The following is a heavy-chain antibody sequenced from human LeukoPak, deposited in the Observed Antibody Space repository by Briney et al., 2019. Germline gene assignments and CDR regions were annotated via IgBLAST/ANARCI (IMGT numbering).Heavy chain of an antibody. J-gene: IGHJ4*02. CDR2: IKRDGSEK. CDR3: TSTAVAGPGFY. CDR1: GFTFSSYW. D-gene: IGHD6-19*01. Sequence: GGSLRLSCAASGFTFSSYWMSWVRQAPGKGLEWVANIKRDGSEKYYVDSVKGRFTISRDNAKDSVYLQMSSLRAEDTAVYYCTSTAVAGPGFYWGQGTLVIVSS. V-gene: IGHV3-7*01.